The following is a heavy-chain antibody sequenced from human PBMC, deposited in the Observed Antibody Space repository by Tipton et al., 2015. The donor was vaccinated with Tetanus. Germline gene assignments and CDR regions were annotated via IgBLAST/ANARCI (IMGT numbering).Heavy chain of an antibody. V-gene: IGHV3-21*01. CDR3: AGAASTYYYYNGMDV. CDR1: GFTFSSYS. CDR2: ISSSSSYI. D-gene: IGHD2-21*01. J-gene: IGHJ6*02. Sequence: SLRLSCAASGFTFSSYSMNWVRQAPGKGLEWVSSISSSSSYIYYADSVKGRFTISRDNAKNSLYLQMNSLRAEDTAVYYCAGAASTYYYYNGMDVWGQGTTVTVSS.